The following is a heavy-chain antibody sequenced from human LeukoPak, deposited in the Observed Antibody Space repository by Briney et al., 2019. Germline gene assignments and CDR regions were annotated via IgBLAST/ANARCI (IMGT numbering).Heavy chain of an antibody. V-gene: IGHV3-7*01. J-gene: IGHJ4*02. CDR1: GFTFSNYW. D-gene: IGHD6-19*01. CDR2: IKQDGSDK. Sequence: GGSLRLSCAASGFTFSNYWMIWVRQAPGQGLEWVANIKQDGSDKSYVDSVKGRFTISRDNAKNSLYLQMNSLRVEDTAVYYCARARTSGDEALAGNYWGQGTLVTVSS. CDR3: ARARTSGDEALAGNY.